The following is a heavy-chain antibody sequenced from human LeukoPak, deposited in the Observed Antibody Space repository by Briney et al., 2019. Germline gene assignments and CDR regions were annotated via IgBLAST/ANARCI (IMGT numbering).Heavy chain of an antibody. Sequence: SETLSLTCTVSGGSISSSVYYWGWLRQPPGKGLEWIVSIYYTGSTYYNPSLKRRVTMSVDTSKNQFTLKLSSVTAADTAVYYCARLTTRYYFDSRGQGTLVTVSS. CDR2: IYYTGST. V-gene: IGHV4-39*01. CDR3: ARLTTRYYFDS. CDR1: GGSISSSVYY. J-gene: IGHJ4*02. D-gene: IGHD3-22*01.